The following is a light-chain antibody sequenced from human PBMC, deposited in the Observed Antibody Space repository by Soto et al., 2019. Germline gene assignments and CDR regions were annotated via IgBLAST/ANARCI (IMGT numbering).Light chain of an antibody. CDR1: QDISNY. CDR3: QQYRLLIT. CDR2: DAS. V-gene: IGKV1-33*01. Sequence: IQMPPSPSSVSASIGDRVTITCQASQDISNYLNWYQQKLGKAPKLLIYDASNLETGVPSRFSGSGSGTDFTFTIISLQPEDIATYYCQQYRLLITFGQGTRLEIK. J-gene: IGKJ5*01.